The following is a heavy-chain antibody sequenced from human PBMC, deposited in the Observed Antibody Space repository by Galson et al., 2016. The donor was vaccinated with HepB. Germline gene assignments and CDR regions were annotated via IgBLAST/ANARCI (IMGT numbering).Heavy chain of an antibody. D-gene: IGHD6-13*01. J-gene: IGHJ4*02. V-gene: IGHV4-4*07. Sequence: ETLSLTCTVSGDSNSHYYWGWIRQPAGKGLEWIGLFYTSGSTNYNPSLKSRVTMSVDTSRTQFSLNLRSVTAADTAVYYCARGVQQLFYYWGQGTLVTVSS. CDR1: GDSNSHYY. CDR3: ARGVQQLFYY. CDR2: FYTSGST.